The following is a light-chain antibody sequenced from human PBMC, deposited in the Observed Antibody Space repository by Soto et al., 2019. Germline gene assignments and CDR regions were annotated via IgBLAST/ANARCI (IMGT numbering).Light chain of an antibody. J-gene: IGLJ2*01. V-gene: IGLV1-40*01. CDR1: SSNIGAGYD. CDR2: GNS. Sequence: QSALTQPPSVSGAPGQRVTISCTGSSSNIGAGYDVHWYQQLPGTAPKLLIYGNSNRPSGVPDRFSGSKSGTSASLAITGLQAEDEADDYCQSYDSSLFVVFGGGTQLTVL. CDR3: QSYDSSLFVV.